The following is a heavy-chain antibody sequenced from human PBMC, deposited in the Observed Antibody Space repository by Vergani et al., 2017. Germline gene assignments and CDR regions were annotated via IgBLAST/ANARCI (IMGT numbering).Heavy chain of an antibody. J-gene: IGHJ4*02. CDR2: IYSGGSST. V-gene: IGHV3-23*03. CDR3: AKSRGPCSSTSCYTADY. D-gene: IGHD2-2*02. Sequence: EVQLLESGGGLVQPGGSLRLSCAASGFTFSSYAMSWVRQAPGKGLEWVSVIYSGGSSTYYADSVKGRFTISRDNSKNTLYLQMNSLRAEDTAVYYCAKSRGPCSSTSCYTADYWGQGTLVTVSS. CDR1: GFTFSSYA.